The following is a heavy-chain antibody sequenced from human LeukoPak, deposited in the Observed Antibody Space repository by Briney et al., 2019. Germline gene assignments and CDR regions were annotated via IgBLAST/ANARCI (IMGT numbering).Heavy chain of an antibody. CDR3: ARVTSSGVYYYYYGMDV. CDR1: GFTFSFYW. D-gene: IGHD6-19*01. V-gene: IGHV3-7*02. CDR2: IKQDGSEK. Sequence: GGSLRLSCAASGFTFSFYWMSWVRQAPGKGLEWVANIKQDGSEKYYVDSVKGRFTISRDNSKNTLYLQMNSLRAEDTAVYYCARVTSSGVYYYYYGMDVWGQGTTVTVSS. J-gene: IGHJ6*02.